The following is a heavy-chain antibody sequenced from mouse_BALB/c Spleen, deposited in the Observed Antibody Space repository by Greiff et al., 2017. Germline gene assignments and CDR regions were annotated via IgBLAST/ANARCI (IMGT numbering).Heavy chain of an antibody. D-gene: IGHD2-4*01. CDR2: ISNGGGST. J-gene: IGHJ3*01. V-gene: IGHV5-12-2*01. CDR1: GFTFNSYT. CDR3: ASGKGYDYIAY. Sequence: EVKLEESGGGLVQPGGSLKLSCAASGFTFNSYTMSWVRQTPEKRLEWVAYISNGGGSTYYPDTVKGRFTISRDNAKNTLYLQMSSLKSEDTAMYYCASGKGYDYIAYWGQGTLVTVSA.